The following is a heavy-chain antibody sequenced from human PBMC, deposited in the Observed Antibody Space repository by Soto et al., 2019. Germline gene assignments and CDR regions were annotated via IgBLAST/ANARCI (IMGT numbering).Heavy chain of an antibody. CDR2: ISYEGRYK. CDR1: GVTFSTYG. Sequence: PGRSLRLSCAASGVTFSTYGMHWVRQAPGNGREWVAFISYEGRYKYHVDAVKGRFTSSRDNSKNTLYLQMNRWRAEDTGVYYCANGGWTTLTGARYYYYRMDGWGQGTKVTVYS. CDR3: ANGGWTTLTGARYYYYRMDG. J-gene: IGHJ6*02. V-gene: IGHV3-30*18. D-gene: IGHD4-17*01.